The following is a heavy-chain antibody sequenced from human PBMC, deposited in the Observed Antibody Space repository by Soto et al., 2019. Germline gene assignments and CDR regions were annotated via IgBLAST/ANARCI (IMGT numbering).Heavy chain of an antibody. CDR1: GGSISSGGYY. J-gene: IGHJ3*02. V-gene: IGHV4-31*03. CDR3: AGVRYFDWLPPDAFDI. CDR2: IYYSGST. D-gene: IGHD3-9*01. Sequence: KTSETLSLTCTVSGGSISSGGYYWSWIRQHPGKGLEWIGYIYYSGSTYYNPSLKSRVTISVDTSKNQFSLKLSSVTAADTAVYYCAGVRYFDWLPPDAFDIWGQGTMVTVSS.